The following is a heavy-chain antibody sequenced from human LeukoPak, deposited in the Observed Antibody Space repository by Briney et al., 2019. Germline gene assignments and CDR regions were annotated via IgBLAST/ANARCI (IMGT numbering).Heavy chain of an antibody. CDR3: AKGGGDGSGSYSYHYYYMDV. J-gene: IGHJ6*03. CDR2: ISYDGSKK. V-gene: IGHV3-30*18. D-gene: IGHD3-10*01. Sequence: GGSLRLSCAASGFTFSSYGMHWVRQAPGKGPEWVAVISYDGSKKYYADSVKGRFTISRDNSKNTFYLHMNSLGVEDTAVYYCAKGGGDGSGSYSYHYYYMDVWGKGTTVTVSS. CDR1: GFTFSSYG.